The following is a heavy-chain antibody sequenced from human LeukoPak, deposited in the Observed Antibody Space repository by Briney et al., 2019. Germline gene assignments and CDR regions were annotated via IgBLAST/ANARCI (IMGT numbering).Heavy chain of an antibody. J-gene: IGHJ3*02. V-gene: IGHV3-11*01. CDR1: GFTFSDFY. D-gene: IGHD5-18*01. CDR2: RSSSGSAV. CDR3: ARVAGAMVYRDAFDN. Sequence: PGGSLRLSCAASGFTFSDFYMSWIRQAPGKGGEGVAYRSSSGSAVVYADYVEGRFTISRDNAKHSLYLQMHSLTAEDTAVYYCARVAGAMVYRDAFDNWGQGTMVTVSS.